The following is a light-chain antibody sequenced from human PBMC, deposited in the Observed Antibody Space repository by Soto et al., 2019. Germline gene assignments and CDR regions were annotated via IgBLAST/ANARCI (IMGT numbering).Light chain of an antibody. CDR2: GAS. CDR1: QSASSKY. Sequence: EIVLTQSPGTLSLSPGERATLSCRASQSASSKYLAWYQQKVGQAPRLLIYGASSRATGIPDRFSGSGSGTDFTLTISRLEPEDFAVYYCQQYGSSPPWTFGQGTKVDIK. CDR3: QQYGSSPPWT. V-gene: IGKV3-20*01. J-gene: IGKJ1*01.